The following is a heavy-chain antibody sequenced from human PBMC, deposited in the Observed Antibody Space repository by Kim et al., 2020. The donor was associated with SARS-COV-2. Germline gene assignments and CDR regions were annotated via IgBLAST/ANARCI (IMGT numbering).Heavy chain of an antibody. V-gene: IGHV3-33*05. D-gene: IGHD5-18*01. CDR2: ISYDGSNK. Sequence: GGSLRLSCAASGFTFSSYGMHWVRQAPGKGLEWVAVISYDGSNKYYADSVKGRFTISRDNSKNTLYLQMNSLRAEDTAVYYCARGEALRYSYGLKGFDYWGQGTLVTVSS. J-gene: IGHJ4*02. CDR1: GFTFSSYG. CDR3: ARGEALRYSYGLKGFDY.